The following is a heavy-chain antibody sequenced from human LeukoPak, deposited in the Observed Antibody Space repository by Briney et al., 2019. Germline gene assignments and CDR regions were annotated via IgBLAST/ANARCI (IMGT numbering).Heavy chain of an antibody. CDR1: GFTFDDYA. V-gene: IGHV3-9*01. CDR3: AKDINAKGYSYGYFQH. J-gene: IGHJ1*01. D-gene: IGHD5-18*01. CDR2: ISWNSGSI. Sequence: GGSLRLSCAASGFTFDDYAMHWVRQAPGKGLEWVSGISWNSGSIGHADSVKGRFTISRDNAKNSLYLQMNSLRAEDTALYYCAKDINAKGYSYGYFQHWGQGTRVTVSS.